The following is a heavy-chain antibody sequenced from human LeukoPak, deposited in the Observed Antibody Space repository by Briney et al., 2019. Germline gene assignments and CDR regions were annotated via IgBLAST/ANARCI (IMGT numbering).Heavy chain of an antibody. J-gene: IGHJ4*02. CDR1: GVSITSTSYY. D-gene: IGHD3-9*01. V-gene: IGHV4-39*01. Sequence: SETLSLTCTVSGVSITSTSYYWGWIRQPPGKGLEWIRSMYYGGSTYSNPSRKSRVTISVDTSKNQFSLNLSSVTASDTAFFYCASTHYDILTPSYYVDFWGQGTLVTVSS. CDR2: MYYGGST. CDR3: ASTHYDILTPSYYVDF.